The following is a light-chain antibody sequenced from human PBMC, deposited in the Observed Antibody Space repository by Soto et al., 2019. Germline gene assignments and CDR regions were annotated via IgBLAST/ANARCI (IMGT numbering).Light chain of an antibody. Sequence: SYELTQPPSVSVAPGQTATITCGGDNIVRRSVHWYQQKPGQAPVLVVHDDADRPSGIPERFSGSNSGNTATLTISRAEVADEADYYCQVWDSSSDQGVFGTGTKVTVL. V-gene: IGLV3-21*02. J-gene: IGLJ1*01. CDR3: QVWDSSSDQGV. CDR2: DDA. CDR1: NIVRRS.